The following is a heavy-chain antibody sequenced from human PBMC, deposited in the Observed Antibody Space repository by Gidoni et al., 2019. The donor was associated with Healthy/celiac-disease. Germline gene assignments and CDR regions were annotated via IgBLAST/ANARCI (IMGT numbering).Heavy chain of an antibody. CDR2: ISSSGSTI. CDR1: GFTFSSYE. D-gene: IGHD6-6*01. J-gene: IGHJ4*02. CDR3: ARESPRTRPYDY. V-gene: IGHV3-48*03. Sequence: EVQLVESGGGLVQPGGSLRLSCAASGFTFSSYEMNWVRQAPGKGLEWVSYISSSGSTIYYADSVKGRFTISRDNAKNSLYLQMNSLRAEDTAVYYCARESPRTRPYDYWGQGTLVTVSS.